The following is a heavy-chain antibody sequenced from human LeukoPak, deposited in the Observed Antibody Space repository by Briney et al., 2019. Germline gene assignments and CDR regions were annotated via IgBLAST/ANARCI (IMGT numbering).Heavy chain of an antibody. J-gene: IGHJ4*02. CDR1: GGSTSSSSYY. V-gene: IGHV4-39*01. D-gene: IGHD3-10*01. Sequence: SETLSLTCTVSGGSTSSSSYYWGWIRQPPGKGLEWIGSIYYSGSTYYNPSLKSRVTISVDTSKNQFSLKLSSVTAADTAVYYCARLSITMVRGVLDYWSQGTLVTVSS. CDR2: IYYSGST. CDR3: ARLSITMVRGVLDY.